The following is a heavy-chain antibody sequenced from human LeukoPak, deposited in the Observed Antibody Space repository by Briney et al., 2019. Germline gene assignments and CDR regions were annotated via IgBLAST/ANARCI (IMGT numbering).Heavy chain of an antibody. CDR2: INPSGGST. CDR3: ARDPRGDQYCSSTSCHLGWFDP. CDR1: GYTFTSYY. J-gene: IGHJ5*02. Sequence: GASVKVSCKASGYTFTSYYMHWVRQAPGQGLEWMGIINPSGGSTSYAQKFQGRVTMTRDTSTSTVYMELSSLRSEDTAVYYCARDPRGDQYCSSTSCHLGWFDPWGQGTLVTVSS. D-gene: IGHD2-2*01. V-gene: IGHV1-46*01.